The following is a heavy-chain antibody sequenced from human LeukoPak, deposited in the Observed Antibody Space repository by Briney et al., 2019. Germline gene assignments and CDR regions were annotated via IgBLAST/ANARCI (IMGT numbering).Heavy chain of an antibody. CDR3: ARGSCGRGSCYTALNS. D-gene: IGHD2-2*02. CDR1: GFTFNDYD. Sequence: PGGSLRLSCAASGFTFNDYDMHWVRQATGKGLEWVSAVHTAGDTHYSGSVKGRFTISRENAKNSLFLQMNNLRAGDTAVYYCARGSCGRGSCYTALNSWGQGTLVTVSS. CDR2: VHTAGDT. V-gene: IGHV3-13*04. J-gene: IGHJ4*02.